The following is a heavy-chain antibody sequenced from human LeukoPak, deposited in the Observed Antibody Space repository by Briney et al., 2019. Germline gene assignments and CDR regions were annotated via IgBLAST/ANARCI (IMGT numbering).Heavy chain of an antibody. CDR1: GFTFSSYG. CDR3: ARAPGYRSFLDY. J-gene: IGHJ4*02. D-gene: IGHD6-13*01. Sequence: GGSLRLSCAASGFTFSSYGMHWARQAPGKGLEWVAVISYDGSNKYYADSVKGRFTISRDNSKNTLYLQMNSLRAEDTAVYYCARAPGYRSFLDYWGQGTLVIVSS. V-gene: IGHV3-30*03. CDR2: ISYDGSNK.